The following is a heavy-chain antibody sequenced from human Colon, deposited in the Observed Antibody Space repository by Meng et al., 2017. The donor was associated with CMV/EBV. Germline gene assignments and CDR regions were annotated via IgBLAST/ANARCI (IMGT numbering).Heavy chain of an antibody. Sequence: VLLLPSGAGVKKPGASVKVSCKASGYTFTNYGISWVRQAPGQGLEWMGWISAYTGDTYYAQKFQGRVTMTTDTSTSTAYMELRSLRSDDTAVYYCVRESQSGSYIYLQHWGQGTLVTVSS. CDR1: GYTFTNYG. V-gene: IGHV1-18*01. J-gene: IGHJ1*01. CDR2: ISAYTGDT. CDR3: VRESQSGSYIYLQH. D-gene: IGHD1-26*01.